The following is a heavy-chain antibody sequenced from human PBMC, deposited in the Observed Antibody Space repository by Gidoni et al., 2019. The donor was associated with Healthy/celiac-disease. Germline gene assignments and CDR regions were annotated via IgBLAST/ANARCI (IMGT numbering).Heavy chain of an antibody. J-gene: IGHJ3*02. Sequence: QVQLQESGPGLVKPSGTLSLTCACSGGPISSSNWWSWVRKPPGKGLELIGEIYHSGSTNYNPSLKSRVTISVDKSKNQFSLTLSSVTAADTAVYYCATDSGEAWEAFDIWGQGTMVTVSS. V-gene: IGHV4-4*02. CDR2: IYHSGST. D-gene: IGHD1-26*01. CDR1: GGPISSSNW. CDR3: ATDSGEAWEAFDI.